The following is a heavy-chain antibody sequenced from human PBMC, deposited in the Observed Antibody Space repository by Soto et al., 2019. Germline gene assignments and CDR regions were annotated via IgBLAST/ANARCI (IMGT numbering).Heavy chain of an antibody. CDR3: ARADGPGFVGP. Sequence: QVQLVQSGAEEKKPGASVKVSCKASGYSFTSYGMHWVRQAPGQRLEWMGWINGGNGNTKYSQKFQGRVTITRDTSASPAYMELSSLTSEDTAVYYCARADGPGFVGPWGQGTLVTVSS. CDR1: GYSFTSYG. J-gene: IGHJ5*02. V-gene: IGHV1-3*05. CDR2: INGGNGNT. D-gene: IGHD2-2*01.